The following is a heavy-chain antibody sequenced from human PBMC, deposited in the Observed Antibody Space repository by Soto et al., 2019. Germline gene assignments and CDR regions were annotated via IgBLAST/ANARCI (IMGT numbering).Heavy chain of an antibody. D-gene: IGHD3-22*01. CDR1: KLPFNYFA. J-gene: IGHJ3*01. Sequence: QGQLVESGGGVVQPGTSLRLSCAASKLPFNYFAMHWVRQAPGKGLEWLAVISYDDYYTYYADSVRGRFTISRDNSKSMLYLQMSSLSPDDTAVYYCARLVPSKYDGSNYLADDFHLLGPGTM. V-gene: IGHV3-30*03. CDR2: ISYDDYYT. CDR3: ARLVPSKYDGSNYLADDFHL.